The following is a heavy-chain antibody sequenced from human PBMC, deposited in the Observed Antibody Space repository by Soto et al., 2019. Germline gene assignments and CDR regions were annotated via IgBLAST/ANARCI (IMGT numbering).Heavy chain of an antibody. V-gene: IGHV4-59*01. CDR3: ARGYGSGSYIWFDP. D-gene: IGHD3-10*01. CDR1: GGSISSYY. CDR2: IYYSGST. Sequence: SETLSLTCTASGGSISSYYWSWIRQPPGKGLEWIGYIYYSGSTNYNPSLKSRVTISVDTSKNQFSLKLSSVTAADTAVYYCARGYGSGSYIWFDPWGQGTLVTVSS. J-gene: IGHJ5*02.